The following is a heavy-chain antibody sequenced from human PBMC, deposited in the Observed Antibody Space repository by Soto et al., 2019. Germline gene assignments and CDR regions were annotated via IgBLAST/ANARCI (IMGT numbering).Heavy chain of an antibody. V-gene: IGHV3-23*01. D-gene: IGHD1-1*01. CDR1: GFTFSSSA. CDR2: ISDSGSRT. Sequence: EEQLLESGGGLVQPGESLRLSCAASGFTFSSSAMNWVRQAPGKGLEWVSIISDSGSRTYYADSVRGRFTISRDNSKNALYLQMNSLRAEDTALYYCAKSLNINWKNWFDPWGQGTLVTVSS. CDR3: AKSLNINWKNWFDP. J-gene: IGHJ5*02.